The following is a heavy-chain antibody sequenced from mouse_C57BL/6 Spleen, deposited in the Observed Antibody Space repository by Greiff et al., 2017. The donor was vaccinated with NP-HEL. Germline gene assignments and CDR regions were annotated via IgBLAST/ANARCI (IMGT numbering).Heavy chain of an antibody. CDR3: ASRDSSGYFDV. D-gene: IGHD3-2*02. CDR1: GYIFTSYG. J-gene: IGHJ1*03. CDR2: IYPRSGNT. V-gene: IGHV1-81*01. Sequence: VQLQQSGAELARPGASVKLSCKASGYIFTSYGISWVKQRTGQGLEWIGEIYPRSGNTYYNEKFKGKATLTADKSSNTTYMELRSLTPEDSAVYFCASRDSSGYFDVWGTGTTVTVSS.